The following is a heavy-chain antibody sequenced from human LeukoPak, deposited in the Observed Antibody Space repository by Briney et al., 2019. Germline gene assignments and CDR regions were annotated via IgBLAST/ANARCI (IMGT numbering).Heavy chain of an antibody. CDR3: ARGDPHWYFDL. Sequence: ASVQVSCKASGYTFTRFGMSWVRQAPGQGLEWMGWINTNNGNTDYAQKLQGRVTMTTDTSTSTAYMELRSLRSDDTAVYYCARGDPHWYFDLWGRGTLVTVSS. CDR1: GYTFTRFG. J-gene: IGHJ2*01. CDR2: INTNNGNT. V-gene: IGHV1-18*01.